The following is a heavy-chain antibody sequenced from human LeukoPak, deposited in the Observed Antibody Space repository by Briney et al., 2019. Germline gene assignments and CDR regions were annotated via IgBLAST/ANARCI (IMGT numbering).Heavy chain of an antibody. CDR2: ISYDGTNK. Sequence: QSGGSLRLSCAASGFTFSSYAMHWVRQAPGKGLEWMALISYDGTNKYYGDSVKGRFTISRDNSKNTVYLQMNSLRAEDTAVYYCARCPQGSGGDCYLFDYWGQGTLVTVSS. J-gene: IGHJ4*02. CDR3: ARCPQGSGGDCYLFDY. D-gene: IGHD2-21*02. CDR1: GFTFSSYA. V-gene: IGHV3-30*04.